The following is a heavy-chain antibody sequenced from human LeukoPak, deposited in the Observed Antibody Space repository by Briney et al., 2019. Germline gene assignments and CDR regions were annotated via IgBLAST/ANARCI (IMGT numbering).Heavy chain of an antibody. CDR3: ARDSAYCGGDCYEGAFDI. J-gene: IGHJ3*02. D-gene: IGHD2-21*02. V-gene: IGHV4-4*07. CDR1: GGSISSYY. Sequence: SETLSLTCTVSGGSISSYYWSWIRQSAGKGLEWIGRIYTSGSTNYNPSLKSRVTMSVDTSKNQFSLKLSSVTAADTAVYYCARDSAYCGGDCYEGAFDIWGQGTMVTVSS. CDR2: IYTSGST.